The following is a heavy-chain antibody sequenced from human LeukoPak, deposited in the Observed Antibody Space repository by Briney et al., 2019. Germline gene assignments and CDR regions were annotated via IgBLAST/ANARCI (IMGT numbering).Heavy chain of an antibody. CDR1: GYTFTGYY. CDR2: INPNSGGT. J-gene: IGHJ3*02. CDR3: ATDIAAQSSAFDI. D-gene: IGHD6-6*01. V-gene: IGHV1-2*02. Sequence: GASVKVSCKASGYTFTGYYMHWVRQAPGQGLEWMGWINPNSGGTNYAQKFQGRVTMTRDTSISTAYMELSRLRSDDTAVYYCATDIAAQSSAFDIWGQGTMVTVSS.